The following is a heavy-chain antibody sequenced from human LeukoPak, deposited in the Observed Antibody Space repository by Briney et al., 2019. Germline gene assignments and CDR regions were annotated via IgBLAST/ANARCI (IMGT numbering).Heavy chain of an antibody. V-gene: IGHV3-11*03. J-gene: IGHJ4*02. Sequence: PGGSLRLSCAASGFTFSDYYMSWIRQAPGKGLEWVSYISSSSSYTNYADSVKGRFTISRDNSKNTLYLQMNSLRAEDTAVYYCAKRSDGYSGFDYWGQGTLVTVSS. D-gene: IGHD5-18*01. CDR3: AKRSDGYSGFDY. CDR1: GFTFSDYY. CDR2: ISSSSSYT.